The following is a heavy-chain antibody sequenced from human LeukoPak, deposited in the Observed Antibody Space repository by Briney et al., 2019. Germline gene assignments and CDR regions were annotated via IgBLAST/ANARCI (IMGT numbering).Heavy chain of an antibody. CDR3: ARTIGSYYGYFDY. V-gene: IGHV3-48*04. Sequence: GGSLRLSCAASGFTFSSYSMNWVRQAPGKGLEWVSYISSSSSTIYYAYSVKGRFTISRDNAKNSLYLQVNSLRAEDTAVYYCARTIGSYYGYFDYWGQGTLVTVSS. CDR1: GFTFSSYS. J-gene: IGHJ4*02. D-gene: IGHD1-26*01. CDR2: ISSSSSTI.